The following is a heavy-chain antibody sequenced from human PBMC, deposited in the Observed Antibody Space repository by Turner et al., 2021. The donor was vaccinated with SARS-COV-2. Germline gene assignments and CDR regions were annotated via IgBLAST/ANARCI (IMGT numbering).Heavy chain of an antibody. V-gene: IGHV1-69*04. J-gene: IGHJ1*01. CDR3: ARARLRRVKAFTEYFQH. CDR1: GGTFWSYA. Sequence: QVQLVRSGAEVKRPGASRNASCKASGGTFWSYAISWVREGRGRGLEWKGRSSRSRDMANDSQKFEGRVTLPADKSTSKDYMKVGSLRYEDREEFYCARARLRRVKAFTEYFQHWGQGTLVTVSS. D-gene: IGHD2-15*01. CDR2: SSRSRDMA.